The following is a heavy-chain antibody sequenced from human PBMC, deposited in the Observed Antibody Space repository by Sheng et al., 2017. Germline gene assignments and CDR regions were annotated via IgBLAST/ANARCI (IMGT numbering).Heavy chain of an antibody. CDR2: IIPILGIA. D-gene: IGHD5-12*01. Sequence: QVQLVQSGAEVKKPGSSVKVSCKASGGTFSSYTISWVRQAPGQGLEWMGRIIPILGIANYAQKFQGRVTITADKSTSTAYMELSSLRSEDTAVYYCARGLLIVATRLDYWGQGTLVTVSS. CDR3: ARGLLIVATRLDY. J-gene: IGHJ4*02. V-gene: IGHV1-69*02. CDR1: GGTFSSYT.